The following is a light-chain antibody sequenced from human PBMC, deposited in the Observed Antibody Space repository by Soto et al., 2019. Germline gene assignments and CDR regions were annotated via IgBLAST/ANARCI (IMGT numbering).Light chain of an antibody. CDR2: AAY. J-gene: IGKJ1*01. CDR1: QDIGNK. V-gene: IGKV1-6*01. CDR3: LQDYNYAWT. Sequence: ASQMTQSPSSLSASLGDRVTITCRASQDIGNKVGWFQQKPGQAPELLIYAAYNLQSGVPSRFSGNRSGTDFTLTISSLQPEDFATYYCLQDYNYAWTFGQGTKV.